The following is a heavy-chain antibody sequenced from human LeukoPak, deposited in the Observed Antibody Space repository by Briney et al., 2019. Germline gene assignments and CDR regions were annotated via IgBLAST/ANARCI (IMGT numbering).Heavy chain of an antibody. J-gene: IGHJ4*02. CDR1: GDSVSSNSAA. CDR2: TYRTSRWYN. V-gene: IGHV6-1*01. Sequence: SQTLSLTGAISGDSVSSNSAAWNWIRQSPSRGLEWLGRTYRTSRWYNDYAVSVKSRITINPDTSKNQFSLQLSSVTPEDTAVYYCARDLPPGAAGVTGPFDYWGQGTLVTVSA. D-gene: IGHD6-13*01. CDR3: ARDLPPGAAGVTGPFDY.